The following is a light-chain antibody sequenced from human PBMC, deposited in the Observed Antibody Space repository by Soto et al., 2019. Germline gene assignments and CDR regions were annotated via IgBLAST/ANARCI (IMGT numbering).Light chain of an antibody. CDR2: GAS. V-gene: IGKV3-20*01. J-gene: IGKJ1*01. CDR1: QSVSSSY. Sequence: EIVLTHSPGTLSLSPGERATLSCRASQSVSSSYLAWYQQKPGQAPRLLIYGASSRATGIPDRFSGSGSGTDFTLTISRLEPEDFAVYYCQQYGSSPQTFGQGTKVE. CDR3: QQYGSSPQT.